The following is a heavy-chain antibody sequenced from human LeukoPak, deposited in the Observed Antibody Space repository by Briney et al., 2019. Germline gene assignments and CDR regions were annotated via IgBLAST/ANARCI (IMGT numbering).Heavy chain of an antibody. J-gene: IGHJ4*02. D-gene: IGHD1-26*01. CDR3: AKSRATPNDY. CDR1: GFTFSSYE. Sequence: PGGSLRLSCAASGFTFSSYEMNWVRQAPGKGLEWVSYISSSGSTICYADSVKGRFTISRDNAKNSLYLQMNSLRAEDTAVYYCAKSRATPNDYWGQGTLVTVSS. CDR2: ISSSGSTI. V-gene: IGHV3-48*03.